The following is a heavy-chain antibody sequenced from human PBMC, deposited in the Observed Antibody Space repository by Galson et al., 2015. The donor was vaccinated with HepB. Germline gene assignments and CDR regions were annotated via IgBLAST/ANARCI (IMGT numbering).Heavy chain of an antibody. V-gene: IGHV3-23*01. CDR2: ISASGDFT. CDR3: AKDGRSNPLC. CDR1: GFSFSIYA. Sequence: SLRLSCAASGFSFSIYAMSWVRQAPGKGLEWVSAISASGDFTDYADSVKGRFTISRDNSKNTLYLQMNSLRAEDTAVYYCAKDGRSNPLCWGQGTLVTVSS. J-gene: IGHJ4*02.